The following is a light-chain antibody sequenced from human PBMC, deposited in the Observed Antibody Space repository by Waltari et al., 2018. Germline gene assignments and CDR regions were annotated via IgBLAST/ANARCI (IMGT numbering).Light chain of an antibody. CDR1: DSDVGAYHF. Sequence: SALTQPASVSGAPGQPLTNPCSGTDSDVGAYHFVSWYQQHPGKAPHLIIYEVSNRPSGISNRFSSSKSGNTASLTISGLQAEDEADYYCSSYTTSSAPGVFGTGTRVTVL. V-gene: IGLV2-14*01. CDR3: SSYTTSSAPGV. CDR2: EVS. J-gene: IGLJ1*01.